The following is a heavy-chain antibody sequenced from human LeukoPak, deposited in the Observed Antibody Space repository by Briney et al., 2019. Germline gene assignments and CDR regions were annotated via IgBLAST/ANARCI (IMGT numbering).Heavy chain of an antibody. D-gene: IGHD6-13*01. J-gene: IGHJ6*03. CDR1: GGSFSGYY. CDR3: ASSRGYSNSLWYFSMDV. V-gene: IGHV4-34*01. Sequence: SETLSLTCAVYGGSFSGYYWSWIRQPPGKGLEWIGEINHSGTTNYNTSLKNRITILINTSKNQFSLDLGSVTAADTAVYYCASSRGYSNSLWYFSMDVWGKGTTVTV. CDR2: INHSGTT.